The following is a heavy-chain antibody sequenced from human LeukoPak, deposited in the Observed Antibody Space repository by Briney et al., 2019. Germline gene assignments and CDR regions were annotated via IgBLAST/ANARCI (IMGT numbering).Heavy chain of an antibody. V-gene: IGHV3-48*03. CDR2: ISSSGSTI. Sequence: RGSLRLSCAASGFTFSSYEMNWVRQAPREGLEWVSYISSSGSTIYYADSVKGRFTISRDNAKNSLDLQMNSLRADDTAVYYCAELGITMIGGVWGKGTTVTISS. J-gene: IGHJ6*04. D-gene: IGHD3-10*02. CDR1: GFTFSSYE. CDR3: AELGITMIGGV.